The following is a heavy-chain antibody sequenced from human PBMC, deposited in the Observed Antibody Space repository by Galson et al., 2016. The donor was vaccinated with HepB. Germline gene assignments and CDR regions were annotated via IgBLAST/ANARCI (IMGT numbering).Heavy chain of an antibody. CDR2: IYPGDSDT. D-gene: IGHD2-21*01. CDR3: ARHGINRGPSDY. J-gene: IGHJ4*02. Sequence: QSGAEVKKPGESLKISCQGSGYNFATYWVAWVRRVPGKGLEWMGMIYPGDSDTTYNPSFQGHVTMSADKSINTAYLQWNSLRTSHSAIYYCARHGINRGPSDYWGQGTLVSVTS. CDR1: GYNFATYW. V-gene: IGHV5-51*01.